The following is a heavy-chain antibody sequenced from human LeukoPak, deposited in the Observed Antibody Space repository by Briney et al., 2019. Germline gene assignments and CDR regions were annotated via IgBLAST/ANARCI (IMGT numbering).Heavy chain of an antibody. CDR1: VGSISSGSYS. V-gene: IGHV4-61*02. J-gene: IGHJ3*02. CDR2: IYTSGST. Sequence: SETLSLTCTVSVGSISSGSYSWSWIRQLAGKGLEWIGRIYTSGSTNYNPSLKSRVTISVDTSKNQFSLKLSSVTAADTAVYYCARDLGSDSSGYLNDAFDIWGQGTMVTVSS. D-gene: IGHD3-22*01. CDR3: ARDLGSDSSGYLNDAFDI.